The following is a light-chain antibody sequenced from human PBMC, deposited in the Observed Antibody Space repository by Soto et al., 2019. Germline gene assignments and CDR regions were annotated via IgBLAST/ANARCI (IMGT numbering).Light chain of an antibody. CDR1: ESISSW. CDR2: DAS. Sequence: DIQMTQTPSTLPASVGDTVSILCRASESISSWLAWYQQKPGNAPRLLIYDASKLGRGVPSRFSGAGSGTEFTLTISSLQPDDVATYYCQQYNYYSTFGQGTKVDIK. V-gene: IGKV1-5*02. CDR3: QQYNYYST. J-gene: IGKJ1*01.